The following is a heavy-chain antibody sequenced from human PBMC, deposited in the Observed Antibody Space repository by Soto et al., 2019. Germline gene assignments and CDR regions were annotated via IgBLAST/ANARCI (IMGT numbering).Heavy chain of an antibody. D-gene: IGHD1-26*01. V-gene: IGHV4-39*01. CDR3: ARRGTIVGATTEYFDY. J-gene: IGHJ4*02. Sequence: ASETLSLTCTVSGGSISSSSYYWGWIRQPPGKGLEWIGSIYYSGSTYYNPSLKSRVTISVDTSKNQFSLKLSSVTAADTAVYYCARRGTIVGATTEYFDYWGQGTLVTVSS. CDR1: GGSISSSSYY. CDR2: IYYSGST.